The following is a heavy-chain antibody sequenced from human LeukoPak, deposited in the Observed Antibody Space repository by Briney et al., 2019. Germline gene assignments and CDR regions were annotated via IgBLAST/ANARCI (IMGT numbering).Heavy chain of an antibody. CDR1: GYTLTELS. Sequence: ASVKVSCKVSGYTLTELSMHWVRQAPGKGLEWMGGFDPEDGESIYAQKFQGRVTMTEDTSTDTAYMELSSLRSEDTAVYYCATDAYSSSWYFDYWGQGTLVAVSS. CDR3: ATDAYSSSWYFDY. J-gene: IGHJ4*02. D-gene: IGHD6-13*01. CDR2: FDPEDGES. V-gene: IGHV1-24*01.